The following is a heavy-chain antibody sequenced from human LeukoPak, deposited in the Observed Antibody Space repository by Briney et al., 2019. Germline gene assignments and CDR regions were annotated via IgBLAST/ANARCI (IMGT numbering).Heavy chain of an antibody. J-gene: IGHJ3*02. CDR2: ISYDGSNK. CDR1: GFTFSSYG. Sequence: GGSLRLSCAASGFTFSSYGMHWVRQAPGKGLEWVAVISYDGSNKYYADSVKGRFTISRDNSKKTLYLQMNSLRAEDTAVYYCAKPLGDNWNYGPDAFDIWGQGTMVTVSS. V-gene: IGHV3-30*18. CDR3: AKPLGDNWNYGPDAFDI. D-gene: IGHD1-7*01.